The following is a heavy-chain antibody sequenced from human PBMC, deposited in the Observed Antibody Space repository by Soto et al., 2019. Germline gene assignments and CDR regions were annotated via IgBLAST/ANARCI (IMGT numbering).Heavy chain of an antibody. CDR3: TYRSGMGGNSWLPGF. V-gene: IGHV2-5*02. CDR2: IYWDDDK. J-gene: IGHJ4*02. D-gene: IGHD6-13*01. Sequence: QITLKESGPTLVKPTQTLTLTCTFSGFSLTTSGVGMAWIRQPPGKALEWLALIYWDDDKRYSPSLKSRLTITTDTSKNQVVLTMTNMDPVDTAMYYCTYRSGMGGNSWLPGFWGQGTLVTVSS. CDR1: GFSLTTSGVG.